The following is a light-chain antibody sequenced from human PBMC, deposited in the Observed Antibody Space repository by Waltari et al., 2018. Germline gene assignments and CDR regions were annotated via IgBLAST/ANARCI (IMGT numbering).Light chain of an antibody. Sequence: EVVMTQSPATLSLSPGERATHSCRASQSVSSYLVWYQQKPGQAPRLLIYHVSNRATGIPARFSGSGSGTDFTLTISSLEPEDFAVYYCHQRSDWPYTFGQGTKLEIK. CDR1: QSVSSY. J-gene: IGKJ2*01. V-gene: IGKV3-11*01. CDR2: HVS. CDR3: HQRSDWPYT.